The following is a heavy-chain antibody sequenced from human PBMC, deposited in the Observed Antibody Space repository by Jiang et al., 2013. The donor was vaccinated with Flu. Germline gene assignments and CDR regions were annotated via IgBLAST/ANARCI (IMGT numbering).Heavy chain of an antibody. D-gene: IGHD2-15*01. CDR2: IYISGST. CDR3: ARDFDCSGASCSDAFDL. V-gene: IGHV4-61*02. CDR1: GGSITSGSFY. Sequence: GPGLVKPSQTLSLTCTVSGGSITSGSFYWNWIRQPAGKGLEWIGRIYISGSTDYNPSLKSRVTISVDTSKNQFSLKMSSVTAADTAVYYCARDFDCSGASCSDAFDLWGQGTMVTVSS. J-gene: IGHJ3*01.